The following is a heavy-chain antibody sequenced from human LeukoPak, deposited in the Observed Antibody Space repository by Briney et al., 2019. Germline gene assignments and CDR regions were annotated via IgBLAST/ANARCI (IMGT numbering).Heavy chain of an antibody. Sequence: GGSLRLSCAASGFSFNNYAMSCVRQAPGKGREWVSPISTTGGSTYYADSVKGRVTVSRDNSKNTLSLQMDSLRVEDTALYYCAKDWTTVVTPKGYYFDSWGQGTLVTVSS. D-gene: IGHD4-23*01. CDR1: GFSFNNYA. CDR3: AKDWTTVVTPKGYYFDS. V-gene: IGHV3-23*01. J-gene: IGHJ4*02. CDR2: ISTTGGST.